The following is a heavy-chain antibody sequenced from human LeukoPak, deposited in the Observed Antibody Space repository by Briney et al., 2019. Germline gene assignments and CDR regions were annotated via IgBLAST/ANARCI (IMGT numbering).Heavy chain of an antibody. J-gene: IGHJ4*02. CDR1: GYTFTGFY. D-gene: IGHD3-10*01. CDR3: ARDSRYGSGRYS. V-gene: IGHV1-2*02. Sequence: ASVKVSCKASGYTFTGFYIRWVRQAPGQGLEWMGWINPNSGGTNYAQKFQGRVTMTRDTSISTAYMELSRLRSDDTAVYYCARDSRYGSGRYSWGQGTLVTVSS. CDR2: INPNSGGT.